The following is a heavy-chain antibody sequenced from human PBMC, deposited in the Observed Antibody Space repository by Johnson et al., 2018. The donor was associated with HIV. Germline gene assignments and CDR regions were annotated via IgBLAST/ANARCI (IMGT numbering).Heavy chain of an antibody. D-gene: IGHD4-23*01. CDR1: GFTVSSNY. CDR2: IYSGGST. V-gene: IGHV3-66*01. J-gene: IGHJ3*02. Sequence: VQLVESGGGLVQPGGSLRLSCAASGFTVSSNYMSWVRQAPGKGLEWVSVIYSGGSTYYADSVKGRFTISRDNSKNTLYLQMNSRRAEDTAVYHCARERPGYGGHDAFDIWGQGTMVTVSS. CDR3: ARERPGYGGHDAFDI.